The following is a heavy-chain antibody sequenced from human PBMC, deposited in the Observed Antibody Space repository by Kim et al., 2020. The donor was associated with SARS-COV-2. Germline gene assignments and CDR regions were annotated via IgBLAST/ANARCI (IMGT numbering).Heavy chain of an antibody. CDR2: ISGSGGST. Sequence: GGSLRLSCAASGFTFSSYAMSWVRQAPGKGLEWVSAISGSGGSTYYADSVKGRFTISRDNSKNTLYLQMNSLRAEDTAVYYCAKDPLPYYGSGRGWFDPWGQGTLVTVSS. D-gene: IGHD3-10*01. V-gene: IGHV3-23*01. CDR1: GFTFSSYA. CDR3: AKDPLPYYGSGRGWFDP. J-gene: IGHJ5*02.